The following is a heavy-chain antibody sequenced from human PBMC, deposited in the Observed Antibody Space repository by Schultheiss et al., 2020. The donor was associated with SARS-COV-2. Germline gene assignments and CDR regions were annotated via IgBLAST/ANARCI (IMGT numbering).Heavy chain of an antibody. CDR1: GGSISSGSYY. V-gene: IGHV4-61*09. CDR3: ASKIAAAGTGYYYGMDV. J-gene: IGHJ6*02. Sequence: SQTLSLTCTVSGGSISSGSYYWSWIRQPAGKGLEWIGHISTSGTTNYNPSLKSRVTISVDTSKNQFSLKLSSVTAADTAVYYCASKIAAAGTGYYYGMDVWGQGTTVTVSS. D-gene: IGHD6-13*01. CDR2: ISTSGTT.